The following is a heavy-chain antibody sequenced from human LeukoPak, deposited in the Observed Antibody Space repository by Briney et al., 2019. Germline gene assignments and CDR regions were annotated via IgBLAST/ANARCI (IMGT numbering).Heavy chain of an antibody. CDR1: GGSLSGYY. Sequence: PSETLSLTCAVYGGSLSGYYWSWIRQPPGKWLEWIGEINHSGSTNYNPSLKSRVTISVDTSKNQFSLKLSSVTAADTAVYYCARGMASLLWWSYYFDYWGQGTLVTVSS. CDR2: INHSGST. J-gene: IGHJ4*02. D-gene: IGHD2-21*01. CDR3: ARGMASLLWWSYYFDY. V-gene: IGHV4-34*01.